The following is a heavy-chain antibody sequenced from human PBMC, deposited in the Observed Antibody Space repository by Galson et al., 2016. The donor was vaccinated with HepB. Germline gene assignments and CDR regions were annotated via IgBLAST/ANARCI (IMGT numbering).Heavy chain of an antibody. J-gene: IGHJ4*02. D-gene: IGHD6-13*01. CDR1: GFTFSSYA. CDR2: IYYSGST. V-gene: IGHV4-59*01. Sequence: LRLSCAASGFTFSSYAMSWVRQAPGKGLEWIAYIYYSGSTNQNPSLKSRVTISVDTSKNQFSLQLRSVTAADTAVYYCARDRGSAAGFDYWGQGTLVTVSS. CDR3: ARDRGSAAGFDY.